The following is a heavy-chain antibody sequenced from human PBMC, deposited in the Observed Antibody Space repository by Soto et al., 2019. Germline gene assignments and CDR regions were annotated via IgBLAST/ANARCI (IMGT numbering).Heavy chain of an antibody. V-gene: IGHV4-59*01. CDR1: GGSISSYY. D-gene: IGHD3-16*01. CDR3: ARSRGGYFDY. Sequence: PSETLSLTCTVSGGSISSYYWSWIRQPPGKGLEWIGYIHYSGSTNYNPSLKSRVTISVDTSKNQFSLKLSSVTAADTAVYYCARSRGGYFDYWGQGTLVTVSS. CDR2: IHYSGST. J-gene: IGHJ4*02.